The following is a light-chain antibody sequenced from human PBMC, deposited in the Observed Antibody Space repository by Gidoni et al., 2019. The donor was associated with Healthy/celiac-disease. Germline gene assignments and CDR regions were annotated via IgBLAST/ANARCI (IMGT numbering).Light chain of an antibody. J-gene: IGKJ1*01. V-gene: IGKV1-33*01. Sequence: DIQMTQPPSSLSASVGDRVTITRQASQDISNYLNWYQQKPGQAPKLLIYDASNLETGVPSRFSGSGSGTDFTFTISSLQPEDIATYYCQQYDNLPRTFGQGTKVEIK. CDR1: QDISNY. CDR2: DAS. CDR3: QQYDNLPRT.